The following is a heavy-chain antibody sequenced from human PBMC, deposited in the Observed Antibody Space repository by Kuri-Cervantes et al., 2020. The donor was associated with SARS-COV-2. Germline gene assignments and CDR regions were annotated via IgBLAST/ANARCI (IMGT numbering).Heavy chain of an antibody. V-gene: IGHV1-2*02. D-gene: IGHD4-17*01. CDR3: AKVRPRNTYDYGDYGGLDV. CDR2: INPNSGGT. Sequence: ASVKVSCKASGYTFTGYYMHWVRQAPGQGLEWMGWINPNSGGTNYAQKFQGRVTMTRDTSISTAYMELSRLRSDDTAVYYCAKVRPRNTYDYGDYGGLDVWGKGTTVTVSS. J-gene: IGHJ6*04. CDR1: GYTFTGYY.